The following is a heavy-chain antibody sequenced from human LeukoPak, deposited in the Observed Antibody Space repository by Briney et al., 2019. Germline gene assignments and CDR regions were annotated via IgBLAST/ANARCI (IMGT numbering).Heavy chain of an antibody. J-gene: IGHJ4*02. D-gene: IGHD2-2*01. CDR1: GFTFRSFA. Sequence: GGSLRLSCAASGFTFRSFALSWVRQAPGKGLEWVSTISGDGASTYYADSVKGRFTISRDNSWDTMYLQMNSLRAEDTAVYFCAKNSGSKYQLLLDFWGQGALVTVSS. V-gene: IGHV3-23*01. CDR3: AKNSGSKYQLLLDF. CDR2: ISGDGAST.